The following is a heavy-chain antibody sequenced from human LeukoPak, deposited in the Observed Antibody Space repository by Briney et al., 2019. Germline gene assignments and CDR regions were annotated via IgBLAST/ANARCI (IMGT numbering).Heavy chain of an antibody. CDR2: ISGSGGST. J-gene: IGHJ4*02. CDR1: GFTFSSYA. D-gene: IGHD3-16*01. V-gene: IGHV3-23*01. Sequence: PGGSLRLSCAASGFTFSSYAMSWVRQAPGKGLEWVPAISGSGGSTYYADSVKGRFTISRDNSKNTLYLQMNSLRAEDTAVYYCAKDPFFQPRRLDYWGQGTLVTVSS. CDR3: AKDPFFQPRRLDY.